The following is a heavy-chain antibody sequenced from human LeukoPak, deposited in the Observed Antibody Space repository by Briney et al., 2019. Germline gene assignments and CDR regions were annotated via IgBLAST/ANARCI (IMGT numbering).Heavy chain of an antibody. CDR1: GGSFSGYY. V-gene: IGHV4-34*01. CDR3: ARTQHYDFWSGYCLFDY. Sequence: SETLSLTCAVYGGSFSGYYWSWIRQPPGRGLEWIGEINHSGSTNYNPSLKSRVTISVDTSKNQFSLKLSSVTAADTAVYYCARTQHYDFWSGYCLFDYWGQGTLVTVSS. CDR2: INHSGST. J-gene: IGHJ4*02. D-gene: IGHD3-3*01.